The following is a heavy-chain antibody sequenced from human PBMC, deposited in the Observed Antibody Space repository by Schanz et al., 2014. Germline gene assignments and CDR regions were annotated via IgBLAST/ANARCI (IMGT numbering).Heavy chain of an antibody. CDR1: SASIRTYY. J-gene: IGHJ4*02. D-gene: IGHD5-18*01. CDR2: IHVSGST. CDR3: ARSVGMVRRYFDS. Sequence: QVQLQESGPGLVKPSETLSLTCTVSSASIRTYYWSWIRQPPGKGLEWIGYIHVSGSTSNNPSLGSRVTISADTSKTQFSLRLNSGTAADTAVYYCARSVGMVRRYFDSWGQGNLVTVSS. V-gene: IGHV4-59*12.